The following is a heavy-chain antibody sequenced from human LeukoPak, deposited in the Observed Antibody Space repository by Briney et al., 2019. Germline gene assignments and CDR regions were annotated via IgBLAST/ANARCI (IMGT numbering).Heavy chain of an antibody. J-gene: IGHJ3*02. CDR1: GFTVSSNY. Sequence: PGGSLRLSCAASGFTVSSNYMNWVRQAPGKGLECFSVIYSGGSTFYADSVEGRFTTSRDNSNNTLYLQMNSLRAEDTAMYYCAREYYDNSGGEDAFDIWGPGTMVTVSS. D-gene: IGHD3-22*01. CDR2: IYSGGST. V-gene: IGHV3-53*01. CDR3: AREYYDNSGGEDAFDI.